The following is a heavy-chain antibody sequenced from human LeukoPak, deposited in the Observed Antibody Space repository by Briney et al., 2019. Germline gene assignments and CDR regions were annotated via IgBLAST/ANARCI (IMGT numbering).Heavy chain of an antibody. CDR1: GFTFGDYA. CDR2: ISGSGVST. J-gene: IGHJ4*02. Sequence: PGGSLRLSCTASGFTFGDYAMSWFRQAPGKGLEWVSAISGSGVSTYYADSVKGRFTVSRDNSKNTLYLQMSSLRAEDTAVYYCAKDERNWNYNLASQTYDWGQGTLVTVSS. V-gene: IGHV3-23*01. CDR3: AKDERNWNYNLASQTYD. D-gene: IGHD1-7*01.